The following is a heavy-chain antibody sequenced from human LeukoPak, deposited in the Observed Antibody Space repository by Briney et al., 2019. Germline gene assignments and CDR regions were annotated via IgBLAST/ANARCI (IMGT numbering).Heavy chain of an antibody. V-gene: IGHV4-34*01. Sequence: SETLSLTCAVYGGSFSGYYWSWIRQPPGKGLEWIGEINHSGSTNYNPSLKSRVTISVDTSKNQFSLKLSSVTAADTAVYYCARGVGSGSYLHYWGQGTLVTVSS. CDR1: GGSFSGYY. J-gene: IGHJ4*02. CDR3: ARGVGSGSYLHY. D-gene: IGHD3-10*01. CDR2: INHSGST.